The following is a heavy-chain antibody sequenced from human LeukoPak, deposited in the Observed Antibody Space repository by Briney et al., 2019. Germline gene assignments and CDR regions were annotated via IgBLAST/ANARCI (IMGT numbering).Heavy chain of an antibody. D-gene: IGHD3-10*01. CDR2: IYYSGST. J-gene: IGHJ4*02. V-gene: IGHV4-59*12. Sequence: SETLSLTCTVSGGSISSYYWSWIRQPPGKGLEWIGYIYYSGSTNYNPSLKSRVTISIDKSKNQFSLKLSSVTAADTAVYYCAKMGRSYYWGQGTLVTVSS. CDR3: AKMGRSYY. CDR1: GGSISSYY.